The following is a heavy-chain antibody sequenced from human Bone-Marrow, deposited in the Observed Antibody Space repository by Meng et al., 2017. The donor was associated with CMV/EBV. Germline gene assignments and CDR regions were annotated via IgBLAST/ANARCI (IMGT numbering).Heavy chain of an antibody. CDR3: AREIHPAYYYYGMDV. CDR1: GYTFTSYY. V-gene: IGHV1-46*01. J-gene: IGHJ6*02. CDR2: INPSGGST. Sequence: ASVKVSCKASGYTFTSYYMHWVRQAPGQGLEWMGIINPSGGSTSYAQKFQGRVTMTRDTSTSTVYMELSSLRSEDTAVYYCAREIHPAYYYYGMDVWGQGTRVTVS.